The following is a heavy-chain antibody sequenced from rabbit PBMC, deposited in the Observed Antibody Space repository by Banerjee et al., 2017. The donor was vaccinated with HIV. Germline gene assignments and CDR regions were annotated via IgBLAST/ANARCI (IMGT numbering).Heavy chain of an antibody. V-gene: IGHV1S45*01. CDR1: GFSFSSSYW. D-gene: IGHD2-1*01. CDR2: IYTGDGST. CDR3: ARAVGGGDVSFDL. J-gene: IGHJ4*01. Sequence: QEQLEESGGGLVKPEGSLTLTCTASGFSFSSSYWICWVRQAPGKGLEWIGCIYTGDGSTYYASWAKGRFTISKTSSTTVTLQMTSLTAADTATYFCARAVGGGDVSFDLWGQGTLVTVS.